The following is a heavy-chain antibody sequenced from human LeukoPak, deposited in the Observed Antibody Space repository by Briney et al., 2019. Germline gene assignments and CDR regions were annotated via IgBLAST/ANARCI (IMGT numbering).Heavy chain of an antibody. V-gene: IGHV3-74*01. D-gene: IGHD3-22*01. CDR2: INSDGSST. CDR1: GFTFSSYW. CDR3: ARGTTYYYDSSGYPD. J-gene: IGHJ4*02. Sequence: PGGSLRLSCAASGFTFSSYWMHWVRQAPGKGLVWVSRINSDGSSTSYADSVKGRFTISRDNAKNTPYLQMNSQRAEDTAVYYCARGTTYYYDSSGYPDWGQGTLVTVSS.